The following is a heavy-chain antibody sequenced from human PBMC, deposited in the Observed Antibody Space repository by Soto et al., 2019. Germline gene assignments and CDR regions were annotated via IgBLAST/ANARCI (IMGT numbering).Heavy chain of an antibody. CDR1: GFTFSSYG. D-gene: IGHD6-19*01. Sequence: QVQLVESGGGVVQPGRSLRLSCAASGFTFSSYGMHWVRQAPGKGLEWVAVISYDGSNKYYADSVKGRFTISRDNSKNTLYLQMNSLRAEDTAVYYCAKGAVAAHFDYWGQGTLVTVSS. CDR3: AKGAVAAHFDY. CDR2: ISYDGSNK. V-gene: IGHV3-30*18. J-gene: IGHJ4*02.